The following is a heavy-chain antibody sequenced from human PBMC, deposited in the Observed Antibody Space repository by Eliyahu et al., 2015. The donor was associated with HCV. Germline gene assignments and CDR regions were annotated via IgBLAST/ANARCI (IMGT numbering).Heavy chain of an antibody. CDR2: IYYSGST. J-gene: IGHJ4*02. CDR1: GGSISSSSYY. D-gene: IGHD6-19*01. Sequence: LVKPSETLSLTCTVSGGSISSSSYYWGWIRQPPGKGLEWIGSIYYSGSTYYNPSLKSRVTISVDTSKNQFSLKLSSVTAADTAVYYCARGRYSSGWPYGNYFDYWGQGTLVTVSS. CDR3: ARGRYSSGWPYGNYFDY. V-gene: IGHV4-39*01.